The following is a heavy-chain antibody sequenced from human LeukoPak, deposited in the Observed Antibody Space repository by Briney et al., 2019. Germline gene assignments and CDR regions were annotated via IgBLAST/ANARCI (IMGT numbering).Heavy chain of an antibody. CDR1: GFTFSSYG. D-gene: IGHD1-26*01. V-gene: IGHV3-33*06. CDR3: AKGSLVGATTPFDY. CDR2: IWYDGSNK. Sequence: PGGSLRLSCAASGFTFSSYGMHWVRQAPGKGLEWVAVIWYDGSNKYYADSLKGRFTISRDNSKNTLYLQMTSLRAEDTAVYYCAKGSLVGATTPFDYWGQGTLVTVSS. J-gene: IGHJ4*02.